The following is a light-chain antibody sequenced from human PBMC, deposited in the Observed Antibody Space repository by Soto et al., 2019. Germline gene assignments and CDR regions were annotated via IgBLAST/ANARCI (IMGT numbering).Light chain of an antibody. CDR3: RSYDSSLSGSL. V-gene: IGLV1-40*01. Sequence: QSVLAQPPSVSGAPGQRVTISCTGSSSNIGTGYDVHWYQQLPGTAPKLLIYDNSDRPSGVPDRFSGSKSDTSASLAITGLQADDEADYYCRSYDSSLSGSLFGGGTKLTVL. J-gene: IGLJ2*01. CDR2: DNS. CDR1: SSNIGTGYD.